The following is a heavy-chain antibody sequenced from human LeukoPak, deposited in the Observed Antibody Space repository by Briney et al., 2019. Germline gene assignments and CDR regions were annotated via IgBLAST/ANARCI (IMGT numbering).Heavy chain of an antibody. CDR2: IWYDGSNK. D-gene: IGHD2-2*01. J-gene: IGHJ3*02. CDR3: AKCGTTCYANAFYI. CDR1: GFTFSSYG. Sequence: GGSLRLSCAASGFTFSSYGMHWVRQAPGKGLEWVAVIWYDGSNKYYADSVKGRFTISRDNSKNTLYMQMNSLRAEDAAVYYCAKCGTTCYANAFYIWGQGTMVTVSS. V-gene: IGHV3-33*06.